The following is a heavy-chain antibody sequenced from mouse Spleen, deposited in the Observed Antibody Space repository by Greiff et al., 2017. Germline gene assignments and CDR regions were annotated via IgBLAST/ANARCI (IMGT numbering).Heavy chain of an antibody. V-gene: IGHV5-17*02. Sequence: EVQLMESGGGLVQPGGSRKLSCAASGFTFSSFGMHWVRQAPEKGLEWVAYISSGSSTIYYAATVKGRFTISRDNPKNTLFLQMTSLRSEDTAMYYCARGTWGFAYWGQGTLVTVSA. CDR1: GFTFSSFG. D-gene: IGHD3-3*01. CDR3: ARGTWGFAY. J-gene: IGHJ3*01. CDR2: ISSGSSTI.